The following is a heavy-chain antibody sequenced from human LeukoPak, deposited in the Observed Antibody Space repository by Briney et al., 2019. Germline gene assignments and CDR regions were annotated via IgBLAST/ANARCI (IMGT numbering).Heavy chain of an antibody. V-gene: IGHV7-4-1*02. Sequence: ASVKVSCKASGYTFTSYAMNWVRQAPGQGLEWMGWINTNTGNPTYAQGFTGRFVFSLDTSVSTAYLQISSLKAEDTAVYYCARADDLTEPPYFYYFGMDVLGQGTTVTVSS. D-gene: IGHD1-20*01. CDR3: ARADDLTEPPYFYYFGMDV. J-gene: IGHJ6*02. CDR2: INTNTGNP. CDR1: GYTFTSYA.